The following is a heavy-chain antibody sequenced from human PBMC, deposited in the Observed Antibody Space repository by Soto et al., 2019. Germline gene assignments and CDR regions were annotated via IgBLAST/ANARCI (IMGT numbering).Heavy chain of an antibody. V-gene: IGHV1-18*01. CDR2: ISTYNGNT. D-gene: IGHD6-19*01. Sequence: QVQLVQSGSEVKKTGASVKVSCKASSYSFTSYGISWVRQAPGQGLEWMGWISTYNGNTYYAQKLQGRVTMTTDTSTKRAYMELSRLRPDDTAVYFCAGDQNTGWYGTESGMEYLGLGTTVTVSS. CDR1: SYSFTSYG. CDR3: AGDQNTGWYGTESGMEY. J-gene: IGHJ6*02.